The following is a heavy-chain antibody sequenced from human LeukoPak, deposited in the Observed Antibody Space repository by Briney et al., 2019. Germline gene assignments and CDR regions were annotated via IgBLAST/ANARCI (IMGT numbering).Heavy chain of an antibody. CDR1: GFTFTSYS. V-gene: IGHV3-30*07. J-gene: IGHJ4*02. CDR3: ARVYSGSYGDY. Sequence: GGSLRLSCAASGFTFTSYSMHWVRQAPGKGLEWVAVISYDGNNKYYADSVKGRFTVSRDDSKNTLYLQMNGLRAEDTAVYYCARVYSGSYGDYWGQGTLVTVSS. CDR2: ISYDGNNK. D-gene: IGHD1-26*01.